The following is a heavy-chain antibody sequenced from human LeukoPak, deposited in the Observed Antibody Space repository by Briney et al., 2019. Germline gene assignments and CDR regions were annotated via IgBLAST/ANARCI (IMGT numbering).Heavy chain of an antibody. D-gene: IGHD1-26*01. CDR3: ATSVGASDIDY. CDR1: GFTVSSNY. V-gene: IGHV3-53*01. J-gene: IGHJ4*02. CDR2: IYSGGST. Sequence: GGSLRLSCAASGFTVSSNYTRWVRQAPGKGLEWVSVIYSGGSTYYADSVKGRFTITRDNSKNTLYVQMNSLRAEDTAVYYCATSVGASDIDYWGQGTLVTVSS.